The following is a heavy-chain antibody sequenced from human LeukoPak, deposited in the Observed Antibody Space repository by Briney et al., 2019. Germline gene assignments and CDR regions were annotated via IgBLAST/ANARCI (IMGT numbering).Heavy chain of an antibody. Sequence: PGRSLRLSCAASGFTFSSYAMHWVRQAPGKGLEWVAVISYDGSNKYYADSVKGRFTISRDNSKNTLYLQMNSLRAEDTAVYYCARDPTTYYGDYEDALDIWGQGTMVTVSS. CDR2: ISYDGSNK. D-gene: IGHD4-17*01. V-gene: IGHV3-30-3*01. CDR3: ARDPTTYYGDYEDALDI. J-gene: IGHJ3*02. CDR1: GFTFSSYA.